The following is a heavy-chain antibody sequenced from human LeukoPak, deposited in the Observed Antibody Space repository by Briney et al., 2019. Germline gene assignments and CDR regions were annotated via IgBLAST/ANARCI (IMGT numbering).Heavy chain of an antibody. CDR3: ARRRRTMNWFDP. J-gene: IGHJ5*02. Sequence: PSETLSLTCAVYGGSFSGYYWSWIRQPPGKGLEWIGEINHSGSTNYNPFLKSRVTISVDTSKNQFSLKLSSVTAADTAVYYCARRRRTMNWFDPWGQGTLVTVSS. D-gene: IGHD4/OR15-4a*01. CDR1: GGSFSGYY. CDR2: INHSGST. V-gene: IGHV4-34*01.